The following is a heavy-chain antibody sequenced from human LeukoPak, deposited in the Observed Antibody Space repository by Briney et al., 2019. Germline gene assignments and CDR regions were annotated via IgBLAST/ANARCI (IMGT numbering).Heavy chain of an antibody. Sequence: GSLRLSCAASGFTFSSYAMSWVRQAPGKGLEWVSAISGSGGSTYYADSVKGRFTISRDNSKNTLYLQMNSLRAEDTAVYYCAKGVLSSSWPNWFDPWGQGTLVTVSS. D-gene: IGHD6-13*01. J-gene: IGHJ5*02. CDR1: GFTFSSYA. CDR3: AKGVLSSSWPNWFDP. CDR2: ISGSGGST. V-gene: IGHV3-23*01.